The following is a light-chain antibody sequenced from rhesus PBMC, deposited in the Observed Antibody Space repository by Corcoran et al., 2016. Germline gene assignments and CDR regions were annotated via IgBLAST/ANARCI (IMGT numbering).Light chain of an antibody. V-gene: IGKV1-25*01. CDR3: QQHNSYPFT. CDR1: QGISSY. Sequence: DIQMTQSPSSLSASVGDRVTITCRASQGISSYLAWYQQKPGKAPKLLIYAASTLQSGVPSRFSGCGSGTVFTLTSSSLRPEDFATYYCQQHNSYPFTFGPGTKLDIK. J-gene: IGKJ3*01. CDR2: AAS.